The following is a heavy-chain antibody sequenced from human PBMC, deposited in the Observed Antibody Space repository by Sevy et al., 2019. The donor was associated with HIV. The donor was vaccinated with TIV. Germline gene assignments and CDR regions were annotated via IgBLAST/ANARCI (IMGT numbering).Heavy chain of an antibody. CDR3: ARYPADQYDRTGYNTRGGYFDS. CDR2: IYYSGRT. D-gene: IGHD3-22*01. J-gene: IGHJ4*02. Sequence: ETLSLTCTVSGDSITRSNYYWAWIRQPPGRGLEWIGSIYYSGRTYYNPSLKSRVTFSVDTSRNRFSLRLSSVTAADTALYYCARYPADQYDRTGYNTRGGYFDSWGQGTLVTVSS. CDR1: GDSITRSNYY. V-gene: IGHV4-39*01.